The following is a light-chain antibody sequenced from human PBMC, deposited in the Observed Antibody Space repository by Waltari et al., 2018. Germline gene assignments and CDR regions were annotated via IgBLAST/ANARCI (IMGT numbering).Light chain of an antibody. CDR1: SSDVGRYNY. Sequence: QSALTQPASVSGSPGQSITISCTGTSSDVGRYNYVSWYRQHPGEAPKLMIYDVTNRPSGGSNRFSGSKSGNTASLTISGLQAEDEADYYCSSYTTSSTVVFGGGTKLTVL. V-gene: IGLV2-14*01. CDR3: SSYTTSSTVV. J-gene: IGLJ2*01. CDR2: DVT.